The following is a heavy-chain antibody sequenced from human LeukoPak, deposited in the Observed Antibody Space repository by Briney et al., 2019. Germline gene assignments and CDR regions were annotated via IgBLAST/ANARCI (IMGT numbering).Heavy chain of an antibody. V-gene: IGHV6-1*01. D-gene: IGHD5-24*01. Sequence: SQTLSLTCAISGDSVSSNSTACNWIRQSPSRGLEWLGRTYYRSKWYSDYAVSVKSRITINPDTSKNQFSLQSNSVTPEDTAVYYCVRGGQGYGYSADEAFDIWGQGTMVTVSS. CDR1: GDSVSSNSTA. J-gene: IGHJ3*02. CDR2: TYYRSKWYS. CDR3: VRGGQGYGYSADEAFDI.